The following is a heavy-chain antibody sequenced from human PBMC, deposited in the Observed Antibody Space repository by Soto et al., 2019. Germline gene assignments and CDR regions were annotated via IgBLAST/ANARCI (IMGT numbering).Heavy chain of an antibody. CDR2: IYYSGST. Sequence: PSETLSLTCTVSGGSISTYYWSWIRQPPGKGLEWIGYIYYSGSTSYNPSLKSRVSISLDTSKNQFSLKLSSVTAADTAVYYCARDYYDSSGYYGPHGAFDIWGQGTMVTVSS. V-gene: IGHV4-59*01. CDR3: ARDYYDSSGYYGPHGAFDI. J-gene: IGHJ3*02. D-gene: IGHD3-22*01. CDR1: GGSISTYY.